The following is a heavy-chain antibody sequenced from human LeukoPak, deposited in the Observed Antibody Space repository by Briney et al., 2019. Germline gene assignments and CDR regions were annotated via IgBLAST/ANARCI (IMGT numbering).Heavy chain of an antibody. CDR2: MYYTGGT. CDR1: GGSIGSASSY. J-gene: IGHJ4*02. CDR3: ASPGGNRWLQFYHFDY. Sequence: PSETLSLTCTVSGGSIGSASSYWAWIRQPPGKGLEWIGIMYYTGGTYYNPSLKSRVTIPGDTSKNQFSLKLSSVTAADTAVYYCASPGGNRWLQFYHFDYWGQGTLVTVSS. V-gene: IGHV4-39*01. D-gene: IGHD5-24*01.